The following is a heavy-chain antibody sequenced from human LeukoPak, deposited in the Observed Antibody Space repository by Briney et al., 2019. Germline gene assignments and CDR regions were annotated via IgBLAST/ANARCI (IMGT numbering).Heavy chain of an antibody. Sequence: SETLSLTCTVSGGSISSYYWSWIRQPPGKGLEWIGYIYYSGSTNYNPSLKSRVTISVDTSKNQFSLKLSSVTAADTAVYYCARQVVGGSSTLDYWGQGTLVTVSS. V-gene: IGHV4-59*08. J-gene: IGHJ4*02. CDR1: GGSISSYY. CDR2: IYYSGST. CDR3: ARQVVGGSSTLDY. D-gene: IGHD2-15*01.